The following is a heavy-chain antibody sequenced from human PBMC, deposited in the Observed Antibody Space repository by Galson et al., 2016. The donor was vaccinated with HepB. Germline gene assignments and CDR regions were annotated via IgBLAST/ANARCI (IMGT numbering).Heavy chain of an antibody. Sequence: SLRLSCAGSGFTLGNYGMTWVRQAPGKGPEWISYISSGGSTIYYADSVKGRFTISRDDAKNLLHLQMTSLRDEETAGYYCTRLGTNWSDYHSGKGTLVTVS. CDR1: GFTLGNYG. D-gene: IGHD1-26*01. V-gene: IGHV3-48*02. CDR2: ISSGGSTI. CDR3: TRLGTNWSDYH. J-gene: IGHJ5*02.